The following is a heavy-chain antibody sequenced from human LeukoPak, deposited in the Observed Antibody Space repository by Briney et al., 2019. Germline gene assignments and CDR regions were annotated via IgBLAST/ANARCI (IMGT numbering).Heavy chain of an antibody. CDR1: GGSISSYY. D-gene: IGHD3-22*01. CDR3: AMYYYDSSGLGWFDP. Sequence: SETLSLTCTVSGGSISSYYWSWIRQPAGKGLEWIGRIYTSGSTNYNPSLKSRVTISVDTSKNQFSLKLSSVTAADTAVYYCAMYYYDSSGLGWFDPWGQGTLVTVSS. J-gene: IGHJ5*02. V-gene: IGHV4-4*07. CDR2: IYTSGST.